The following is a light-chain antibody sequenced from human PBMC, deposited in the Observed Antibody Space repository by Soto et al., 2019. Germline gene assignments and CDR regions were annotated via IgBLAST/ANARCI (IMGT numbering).Light chain of an antibody. J-gene: IGKJ2*01. CDR2: GAS. V-gene: IGKV3-15*01. CDR1: QSVGSN. Sequence: EIVMTQSPATLSVSPGERASLSCRASQSVGSNLAWYQQTAGQAPRLLIYGASTRATGIPARFSGSGSGTEFSLTVCSLQSEDFAVYSCQQYTNWPYTFGQGTKLEIK. CDR3: QQYTNWPYT.